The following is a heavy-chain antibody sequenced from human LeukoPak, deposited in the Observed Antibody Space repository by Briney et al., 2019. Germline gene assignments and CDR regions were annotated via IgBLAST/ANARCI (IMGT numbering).Heavy chain of an antibody. CDR2: ISGSGGST. D-gene: IGHD6-13*01. V-gene: IGHV3-23*01. CDR1: GFTFSSYA. CDR3: AKDRGIDSSSWYHYYYYYGMDV. Sequence: PGGSLRLSCAASGFTFSSYAMSWVRQAPGKGLEWVSAISGSGGSTYYADSVKGRFTISRDNSKNTLYLQMNSLRAEDTAVYYCAKDRGIDSSSWYHYYYYYGMDVWGQGTTVTVSS. J-gene: IGHJ6*02.